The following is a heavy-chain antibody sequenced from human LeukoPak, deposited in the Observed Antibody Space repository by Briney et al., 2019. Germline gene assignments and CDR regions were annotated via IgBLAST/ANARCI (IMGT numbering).Heavy chain of an antibody. J-gene: IGHJ6*02. CDR1: GYTFTSYG. D-gene: IGHD2-15*01. CDR2: ISAYNGNT. V-gene: IGHV1-18*01. CDR3: ARELAASSWYGMDV. Sequence: ASVKVSCKASGYTFTSYGISWVRQAPGQGLEWMGWISAYNGNTNYAQKLQGRVTMTTDTSTSTAYMELRCLRSDDTAVYYCARELAASSWYGMDVWGQGTTVTVSS.